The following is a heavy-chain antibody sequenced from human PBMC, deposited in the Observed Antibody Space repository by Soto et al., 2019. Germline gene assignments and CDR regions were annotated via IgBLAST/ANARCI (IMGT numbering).Heavy chain of an antibody. CDR1: GFTFSSYG. CDR3: AKAPNWGWRYYYYYGMDV. J-gene: IGHJ6*02. Sequence: GGSLRLSCAASGFTFSSYGMHWVRQAPGKGLEWVAVISYDGSNKYYADSVKGRFTISRDNSKNTLYLQMNSLRAEDTAVYYCAKAPNWGWRYYYYYGMDVWGQGTTVTVSS. V-gene: IGHV3-30*18. D-gene: IGHD7-27*01. CDR2: ISYDGSNK.